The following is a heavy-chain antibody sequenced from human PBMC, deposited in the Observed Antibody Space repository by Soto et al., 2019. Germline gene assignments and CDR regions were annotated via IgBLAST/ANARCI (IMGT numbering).Heavy chain of an antibody. D-gene: IGHD3-9*01. CDR1: GFTLGKYT. CDR2: SYSTGGT. CDR3: ARDREPDGIWTFDS. J-gene: IGHJ4*02. V-gene: IGHV3-23*01. Sequence: VDSLTHSCPASGFTLGKYTTCLGRQGRGKGLEWVSESYSTGGTEYADSVKGRFTISRDNSKSTLFLQMNSLGVEDTALYYCARDREPDGIWTFDSWGQGT.